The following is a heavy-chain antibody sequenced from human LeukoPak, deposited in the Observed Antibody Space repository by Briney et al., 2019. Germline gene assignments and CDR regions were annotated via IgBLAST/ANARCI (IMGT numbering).Heavy chain of an antibody. CDR3: ARRWLHTFDY. V-gene: IGHV3-23*01. CDR2: ISGSGGST. D-gene: IGHD5-24*01. J-gene: IGHJ4*02. CDR1: GFTFSSYA. Sequence: GGSLRLSCAASGFTFSSYAMSWVRQAPGKGLEWVSAISGSGGSTYYADSVKGRFTISRDNAKNSLYLQMNSLRAEDTAIYYCARRWLHTFDYWGQGTLVTVSS.